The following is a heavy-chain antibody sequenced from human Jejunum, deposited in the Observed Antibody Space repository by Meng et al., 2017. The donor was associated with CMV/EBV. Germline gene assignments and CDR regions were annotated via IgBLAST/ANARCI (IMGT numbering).Heavy chain of an antibody. CDR3: AKKYSGSFDY. CDR1: EFSVIRNN. CDR2: IYSGEST. J-gene: IGHJ4*02. V-gene: IGHV3-53*01. Sequence: SFTASEFSVIRNNMTWVRQAQGKGLEWVSAIYSGESTYYADSVKGRFTISRDNSKNTLYLQMNSLRAEDTAVYYCAKKYSGSFDYWGQGTLVTVSS. D-gene: IGHD1-26*01.